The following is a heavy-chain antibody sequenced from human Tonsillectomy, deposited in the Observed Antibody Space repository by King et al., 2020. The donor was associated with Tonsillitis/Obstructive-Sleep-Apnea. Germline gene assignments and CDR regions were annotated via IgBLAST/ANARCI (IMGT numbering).Heavy chain of an antibody. V-gene: IGHV3-20*04. CDR2: ISWDGDST. J-gene: IGHJ5*02. Sequence: VQLVESGGGVVRPGGSLRLSCSASGFTIDDHGMSWVRQAPGKGLEWCSGISWDGDSTGYADSVKGRFTISKDNAKKSLYLQMNRLRVEDTALYYCARDDDYSNYNYFDPWGQGTLVTVSS. CDR3: ARDDDYSNYNYFDP. CDR1: GFTIDDHG. D-gene: IGHD4-11*01.